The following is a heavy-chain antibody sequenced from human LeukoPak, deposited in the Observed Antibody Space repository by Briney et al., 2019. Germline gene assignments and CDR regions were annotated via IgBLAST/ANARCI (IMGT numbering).Heavy chain of an antibody. D-gene: IGHD3-10*01. CDR1: GFTVSSNY. CDR3: AREAGRVFSRADY. J-gene: IGHJ4*02. Sequence: PGGSLRLSCAASGFTVSSNYMSWVRQAPGKGLEWVSGIYSDGSTYYADSGDGRFTISRDNSKNTLYLQMNSLRAEDTAVYYCAREAGRVFSRADYWSQGTLVTVSS. CDR2: IYSDGST. V-gene: IGHV3-66*02.